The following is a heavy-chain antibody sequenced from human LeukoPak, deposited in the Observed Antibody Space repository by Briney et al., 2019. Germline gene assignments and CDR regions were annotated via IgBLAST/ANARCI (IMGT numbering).Heavy chain of an antibody. V-gene: IGHV1-69*13. CDR1: GGTFSSYA. CDR3: ARDLSGDSSGVGDY. J-gene: IGHJ4*02. D-gene: IGHD3-22*01. Sequence: ASVRVSCKASGGTFSSYAISWVRQAPGQGLEWMGGIIPIFGTANYAQKFQGRVTITADESTSTAYMELSSLRSEDTAVYYCARDLSGDSSGVGDYWGQGTLVTVSS. CDR2: IIPIFGTA.